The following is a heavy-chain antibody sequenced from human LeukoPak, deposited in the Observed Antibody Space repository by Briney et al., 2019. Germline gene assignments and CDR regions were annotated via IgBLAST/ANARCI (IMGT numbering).Heavy chain of an antibody. CDR3: ERDSGTQGPYYYGLDV. CDR2: ISIDGGTT. J-gene: IGHJ6*02. D-gene: IGHD1-7*01. V-gene: IGHV3-74*01. CDR1: GSTLSNSW. Sequence: GGSLRLSCAASGSTLSNSWMHWVRQVPGKGLVWVSRISIDGGTTNYADSVKGRFTISRDNAKSTLYLQMNSLRAEDTALYYCERDSGTQGPYYYGLDVWGQGTTVTVSS.